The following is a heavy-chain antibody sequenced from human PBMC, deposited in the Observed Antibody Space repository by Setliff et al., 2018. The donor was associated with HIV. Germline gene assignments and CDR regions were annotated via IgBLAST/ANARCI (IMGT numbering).Heavy chain of an antibody. CDR2: IYYNGNT. D-gene: IGHD4-17*01. Sequence: PSETLSLTCTVSGGSISSTTYWWGWIRQPPGKGLEWIGTIYYNGNTFYDPSLKSRVTISVDTSKNQFSLKLSSVTAADTAMYYCVRDDYGYNGKGFDYWGPGTLVTVSS. V-gene: IGHV4-39*02. J-gene: IGHJ4*02. CDR1: GGSISSTTYW. CDR3: VRDDYGYNGKGFDY.